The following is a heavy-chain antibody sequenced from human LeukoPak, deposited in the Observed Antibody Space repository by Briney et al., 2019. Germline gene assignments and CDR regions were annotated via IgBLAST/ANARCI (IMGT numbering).Heavy chain of an antibody. CDR3: ARHLPIRDFWSGYFPGLDY. CDR1: GGSISSSSYY. D-gene: IGHD3-3*01. J-gene: IGHJ4*02. V-gene: IGHV4-39*01. Sequence: PSETLSLTCTVSGGSISSSSYYWGWIRQPPGKGLEWIGSIYYSGSTYYNPSLKSRVTISVDTSKNQFSLKLSSVTAADTAVYYCARHLPIRDFWSGYFPGLDYWGQGTLVTVSS. CDR2: IYYSGST.